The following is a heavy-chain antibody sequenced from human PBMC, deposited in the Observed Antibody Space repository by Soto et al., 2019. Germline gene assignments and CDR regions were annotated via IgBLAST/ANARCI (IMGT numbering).Heavy chain of an antibody. V-gene: IGHV1-3*01. D-gene: IGHD2-2*02. J-gene: IGHJ4*02. Sequence: QVQLVQSGAEVKKPGASVKVYCKASGYTFTSYAIHWVRQAPGQRLEWMGWINAGNGNTKYSQKFQGRVTITRDTSASTAYMELSSLRSEDTALYYCARGLYTPSDYWGQGPLVTVSS. CDR2: INAGNGNT. CDR1: GYTFTSYA. CDR3: ARGLYTPSDY.